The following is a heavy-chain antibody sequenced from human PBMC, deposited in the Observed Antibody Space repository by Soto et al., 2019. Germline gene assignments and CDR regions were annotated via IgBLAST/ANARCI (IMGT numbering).Heavy chain of an antibody. CDR2: ISYDGSNK. CDR3: ASNRNGDPQN. V-gene: IGHV3-30*03. Sequence: ESGGGVVQPGRSLRLSCAASGFTFSSYGMHWVRQAPGKGLEWVAVISYDGSNKYYADSVKGRFTISRDNSKNTLYLQMNSLRAEDTAVYYCASNRNGDPQNWGQGTLVTVSS. CDR1: GFTFSSYG. J-gene: IGHJ4*02. D-gene: IGHD4-17*01.